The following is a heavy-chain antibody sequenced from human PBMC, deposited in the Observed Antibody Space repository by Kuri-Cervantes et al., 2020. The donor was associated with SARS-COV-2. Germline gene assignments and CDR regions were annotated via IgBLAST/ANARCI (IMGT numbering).Heavy chain of an antibody. V-gene: IGHV1-3*01. D-gene: IGHD3-22*01. CDR2: INAGNGNT. CDR3: AREYYDSSGYYYYYYYGMDV. Sequence: GGSLRLSCKASGYSFTGYYMHWVRQAPGQRLEWMGWINAGNGNTKYSQKFQGRVTITRDTSASTAYMELSSLRSEDTAVYYCAREYYDSSGYYYYYYYGMDVWGQGTTVTDSS. J-gene: IGHJ6*02. CDR1: GYSFTGYY.